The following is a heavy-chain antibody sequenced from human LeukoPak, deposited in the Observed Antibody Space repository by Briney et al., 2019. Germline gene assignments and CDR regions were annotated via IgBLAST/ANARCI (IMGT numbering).Heavy chain of an antibody. CDR2: IYYSGST. Sequence: KSSETLSLTCTVSGASISSGDSYWSWIRQPPGKGLEWIGYIYYSGSTYYNPSLKSRVTISVDTSKNQFSLKLSSVTAADTAVYYCARDLLNEGNHLDYWGQGTLVTVSS. V-gene: IGHV4-30-4*01. J-gene: IGHJ4*02. CDR1: GASISSGDSY. CDR3: ARDLLNEGNHLDY. D-gene: IGHD4-23*01.